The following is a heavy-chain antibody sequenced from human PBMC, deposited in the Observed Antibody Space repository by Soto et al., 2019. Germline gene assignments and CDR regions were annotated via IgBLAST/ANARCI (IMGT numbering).Heavy chain of an antibody. Sequence: SETLSLTCTVSGGSISSSSYYWGWIRQPPGKGLEWIGSIYYSGSTYYNPSLKSRVTISVDTSKNQFSLKLSSVTAADTAVYYCARGIMTTVTKPGRPVTTSRSRRHNWFDPWGQGTLVTVSS. CDR1: GGSISSSSYY. CDR2: IYYSGST. V-gene: IGHV4-39*01. CDR3: ARGIMTTVTKPGRPVTTSRSRRHNWFDP. D-gene: IGHD4-17*01. J-gene: IGHJ5*02.